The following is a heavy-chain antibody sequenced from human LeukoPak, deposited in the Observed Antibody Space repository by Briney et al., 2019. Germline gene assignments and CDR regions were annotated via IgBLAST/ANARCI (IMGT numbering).Heavy chain of an antibody. CDR2: ITDSGRKT. CDR1: GLTFSSYA. J-gene: IGHJ4*02. D-gene: IGHD3-10*01. CDR3: AKITMATTPNF. V-gene: IGHV3-23*01. Sequence: GGSLRLSCAASGLTFSSYAMNWVRQASGKGLEWVSGITDSGRKTYYADSVKGRFSISRDNSRDTLYLQMSDLRAEDTAVYYCAKITMATTPNFWGQGTLVTVSS.